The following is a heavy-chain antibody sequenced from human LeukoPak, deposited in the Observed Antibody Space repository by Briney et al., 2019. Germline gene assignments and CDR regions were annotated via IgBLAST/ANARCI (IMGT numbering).Heavy chain of an antibody. CDR3: ARGASKMATLDY. Sequence: ASVKVSCKASGGTFSSYAISWVRQAPGQGLEWMGGIVPIFGTANYAQKFQGRVTMTRNTSISTAYMELSSLRSEDTAVYYCARGASKMATLDYWGQGTLVTVSS. CDR2: IVPIFGTA. CDR1: GGTFSSYA. D-gene: IGHD5-24*01. J-gene: IGHJ4*02. V-gene: IGHV1-69*05.